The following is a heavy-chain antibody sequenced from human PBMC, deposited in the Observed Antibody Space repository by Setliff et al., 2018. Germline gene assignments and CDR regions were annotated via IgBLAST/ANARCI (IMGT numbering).Heavy chain of an antibody. Sequence: PGGSLRLSCAASGLTFSGHFMTWIRQAPGKGLEWISYIHGSGSTIYYADSVKGRFTISKDNAKNSLYLQMNNLRAEDTALYFCARDASGSYGTEYFQHWGQGTLVTVSS. J-gene: IGHJ1*01. D-gene: IGHD1-26*01. V-gene: IGHV3-11*04. CDR1: GLTFSGHF. CDR3: ARDASGSYGTEYFQH. CDR2: IHGSGSTI.